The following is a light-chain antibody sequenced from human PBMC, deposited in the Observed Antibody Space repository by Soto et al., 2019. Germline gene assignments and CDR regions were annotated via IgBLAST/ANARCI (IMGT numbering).Light chain of an antibody. CDR3: HQDGSLPKLT. V-gene: IGKV3-20*01. CDR2: GAS. CDR1: QSVSSSY. Sequence: VSFKDSQSVSSSYLAWYQQKPGQAPRLLIYGASTRATGIPDRFSGSGSGTDFTLTISRLEPVYAVVHNCHQDGSLPKLTFGQGTKVDIK. J-gene: IGKJ1*01.